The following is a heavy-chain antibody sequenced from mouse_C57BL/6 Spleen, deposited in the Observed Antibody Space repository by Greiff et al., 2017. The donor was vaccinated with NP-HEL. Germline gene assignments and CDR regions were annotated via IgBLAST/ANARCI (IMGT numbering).Heavy chain of an antibody. CDR2: IRSKSNNYAT. CDR3: ARPAYYDYEAWFAY. CDR1: GFSFNTYA. V-gene: IGHV10-1*01. D-gene: IGHD2-4*01. J-gene: IGHJ3*01. Sequence: EAGGGLVQPKGSLKLSCAASGFSFNTYAMNWVRQAPGKGLEWVARIRSKSNNYATYYADSVKDRFTISRDDSESMLYLQMNNLKTEDTAMYYCARPAYYDYEAWFAYWGQGTLVTVSA.